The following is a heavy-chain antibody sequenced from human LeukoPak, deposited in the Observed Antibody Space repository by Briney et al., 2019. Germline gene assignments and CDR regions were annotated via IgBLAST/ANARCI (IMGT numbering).Heavy chain of an antibody. D-gene: IGHD3-10*01. Sequence: SVKVSCKASGGTLSSNVVTWVRQAPGQGLEWMGGIIPIFGTPNYAQKFQGRVTITTDEPTTTVYMKLSSLRSEDTAVYYCARGWVGLSPFDYWGQGTLVTVSS. V-gene: IGHV1-69*05. CDR1: GGTLSSNV. J-gene: IGHJ4*02. CDR3: ARGWVGLSPFDY. CDR2: IIPIFGTP.